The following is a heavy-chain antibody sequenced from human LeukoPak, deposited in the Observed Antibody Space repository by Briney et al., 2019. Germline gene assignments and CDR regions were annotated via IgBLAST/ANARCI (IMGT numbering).Heavy chain of an antibody. J-gene: IGHJ4*02. CDR1: GYSISSGYY. CDR2: INHSGST. CDR3: ARDPQQGDY. V-gene: IGHV4-38-2*02. Sequence: PSETLSLTCTVSGYSISSGYYWGWIRQPPGKGLEWIGEINHSGSTNYNPSLKSRVTISVDTSKNQFSLKLSSVTAADTAVYYCARDPQQGDYWGQGTLVSVSS. D-gene: IGHD6-13*01.